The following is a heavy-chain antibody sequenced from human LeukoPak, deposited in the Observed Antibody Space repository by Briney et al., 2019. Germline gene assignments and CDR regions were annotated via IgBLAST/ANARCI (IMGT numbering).Heavy chain of an antibody. CDR1: GGSFSGYY. CDR2: INHSGST. Sequence: PSETLSLTCAVYGGSFSGYYWSWIRQPPGKGLEWIGEINHSGSTNYNPSLKSRVTISVDTSKNQFSLKLSSVTAADTAVYYCAREHYYGSGSPDDYWGQGTLVTVSS. V-gene: IGHV4-34*01. J-gene: IGHJ4*02. D-gene: IGHD3-10*01. CDR3: AREHYYGSGSPDDY.